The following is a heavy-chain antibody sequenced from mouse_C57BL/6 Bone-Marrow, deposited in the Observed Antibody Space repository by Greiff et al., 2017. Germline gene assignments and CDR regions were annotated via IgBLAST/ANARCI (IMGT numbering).Heavy chain of an antibody. CDR1: GYTFTSYW. Sequence: QVQLQQPGAELVRPGSSVKLSCKASGYTFTSYWMDWVKQRPGQGLEWIGNIYPSDSETHYNQKLKDKATLTVDKSSRTAYMQLSSLTSEDSAVYYCATTMITTRGYYYARDYWGQGTSVTVSS. D-gene: IGHD2-4*01. V-gene: IGHV1-61*01. CDR2: IYPSDSET. CDR3: ATTMITTRGYYYARDY. J-gene: IGHJ4*01.